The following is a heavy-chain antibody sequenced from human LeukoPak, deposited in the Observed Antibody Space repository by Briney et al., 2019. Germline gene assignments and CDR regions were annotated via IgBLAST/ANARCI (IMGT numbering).Heavy chain of an antibody. CDR1: GFTFRNYD. D-gene: IGHD3-10*01. J-gene: IGHJ3*02. Sequence: GGSLSLSCAASGFTFRNYDMHWVRQAAGKGLEWVSVIGTAGDAYYLGSVKGRFSISRENAENSVFLQMNSLRAGDTATYYCARGYYAGSGSDGFDIWGQGTMVTVSS. CDR3: ARGYYAGSGSDGFDI. CDR2: IGTAGDA. V-gene: IGHV3-13*01.